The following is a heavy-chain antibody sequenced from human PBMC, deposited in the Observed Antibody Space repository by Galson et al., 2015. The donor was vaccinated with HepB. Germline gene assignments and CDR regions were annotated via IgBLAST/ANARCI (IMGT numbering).Heavy chain of an antibody. CDR1: GFTFDDYA. D-gene: IGHD4-17*01. Sequence: SLRLSCAASGFTFDDYAMHWVRQAPGKGLEWVSGISWNSGSIGYADSVKGRFTISRDNAKNSLYLQMNSLRAEDTALYYCAKDRGDYDYFDYWGQGTLVTVSS. J-gene: IGHJ4*02. CDR3: AKDRGDYDYFDY. V-gene: IGHV3-9*01. CDR2: ISWNSGSI.